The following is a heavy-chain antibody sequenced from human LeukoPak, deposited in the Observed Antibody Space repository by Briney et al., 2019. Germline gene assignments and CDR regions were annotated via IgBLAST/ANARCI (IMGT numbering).Heavy chain of an antibody. D-gene: IGHD3-22*01. V-gene: IGHV3-23*01. CDR1: GFTFSNYA. J-gene: IGHJ4*02. CDR3: AREPHNYYDSSGYYNYFDY. Sequence: PGGSLRLSCAASGFTFSNYAMSWVRQAPGKGLEWVSGISGSGGSTYYADSVRGRFTISRDNSKNTLYLQMNSLTAEDTAVYYCAREPHNYYDSSGYYNYFDYWGQGTLVTVSS. CDR2: ISGSGGST.